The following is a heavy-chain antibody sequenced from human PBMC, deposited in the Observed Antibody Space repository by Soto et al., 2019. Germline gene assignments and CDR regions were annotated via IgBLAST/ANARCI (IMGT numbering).Heavy chain of an antibody. CDR3: ARDQANYYDSSGYPLDAFDI. J-gene: IGHJ3*02. CDR2: IIPIFGTA. CDR1: GGTFSSYA. Sequence: SVKVSCKASGGTFSSYAISWVRQAPGQGLEWMGGIIPIFGTANYAQKFQGRVTIAADESTSTAYMELSSLRSEDTAVYYCARDQANYYDSSGYPLDAFDIWGQGTMVTVSS. D-gene: IGHD3-22*01. V-gene: IGHV1-69*13.